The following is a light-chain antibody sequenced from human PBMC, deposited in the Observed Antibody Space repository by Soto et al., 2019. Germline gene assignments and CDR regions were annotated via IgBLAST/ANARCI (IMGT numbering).Light chain of an antibody. CDR2: EVS. CDR3: SSYAGSVV. Sequence: QSVLTQPASVSGSPGQSITISCTGTISDVGGYGYVSWYQQHPGKAPKLMIYEVSNRPSGVSIRFSGSKSDNTASLTISGLQAGDEADYYCSSYAGSVVFGGGTKLTVL. CDR1: ISDVGGYGY. V-gene: IGLV2-14*01. J-gene: IGLJ2*01.